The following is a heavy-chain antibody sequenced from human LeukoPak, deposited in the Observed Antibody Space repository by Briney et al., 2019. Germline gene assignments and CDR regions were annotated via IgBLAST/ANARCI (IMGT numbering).Heavy chain of an antibody. CDR1: GGTFSSYA. J-gene: IGHJ5*02. D-gene: IGHD3-3*01. V-gene: IGHV1-69*13. CDR3: ARGGTIFGLKNCLIWFNP. CDR2: IIPIFGTA. Sequence: SVEVSCKASGGTFSSYAISWVRQAPGQGLEWMGGIIPIFGTANYAQKFQGRVTITADESTSTAYMELSSLRSEDTAVYYCARGGTIFGLKNCLIWFNPWAQGTLVTVSS.